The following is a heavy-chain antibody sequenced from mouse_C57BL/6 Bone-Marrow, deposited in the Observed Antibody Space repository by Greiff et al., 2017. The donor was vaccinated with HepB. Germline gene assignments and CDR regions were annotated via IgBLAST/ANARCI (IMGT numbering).Heavy chain of an antibody. CDR1: GFTFSSYA. D-gene: IGHD1-1*01. CDR3: ARDPITTVYYFDY. J-gene: IGHJ2*01. Sequence: EVKVVESGGGLVKPGGSLKLSCAASGFTFSSYAMSWVRQTPEKRLEWVATISDGGSYTYYPDNVKGRFTISRDNAKNNLYLQMSHLKSEDTAMYYCARDPITTVYYFDYWGQGTTLTVSS. V-gene: IGHV5-4*01. CDR2: ISDGGSYT.